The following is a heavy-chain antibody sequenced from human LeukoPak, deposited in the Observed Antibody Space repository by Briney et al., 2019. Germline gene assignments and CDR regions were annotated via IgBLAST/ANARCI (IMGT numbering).Heavy chain of an antibody. CDR2: IYSGGST. V-gene: IGHV3-66*01. D-gene: IGHD3-3*01. CDR3: ARGGHYDPSAPFDY. J-gene: IGHJ4*02. CDR1: GFTVSSNY. Sequence: PGGSLRLSCAASGFTVSSNYKSWVRQAPGKGLEWVSVIYSGGSTYYADSVKGRFTISRDNSKNTLYLQMNSLRAEDTAVYYCARGGHYDPSAPFDYWGQGTLVTVSS.